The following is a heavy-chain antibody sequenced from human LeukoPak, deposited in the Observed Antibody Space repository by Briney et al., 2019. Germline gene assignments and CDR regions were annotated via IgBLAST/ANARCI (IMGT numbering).Heavy chain of an antibody. CDR3: ARDWGYFDWLSLDYGMDV. D-gene: IGHD3-9*01. Sequence: PGGSLRLSCAASGFTFSSYSMNWVRQAPGKGLEWVSSISSSSSYTYYADSVKGRFTISRDNAKNSLYLQMNSLRAENTAVYYCARDWGYFDWLSLDYGMDVWGQGTTVTVSS. CDR1: GFTFSSYS. CDR2: ISSSSSYT. V-gene: IGHV3-21*01. J-gene: IGHJ6*02.